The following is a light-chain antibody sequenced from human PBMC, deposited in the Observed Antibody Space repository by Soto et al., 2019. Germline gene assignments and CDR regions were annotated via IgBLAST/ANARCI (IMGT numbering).Light chain of an antibody. J-gene: IGKJ1*01. Sequence: DIQMTQSPSTLPASVGDRVTITCRASQSISSWLAWYQHKPGTAPKVLIYHASNLQSGVPSRFSGSGSGTEFTLTISSLQPDDFATYYCQQYYSYPWTFGQGTKVDIK. CDR1: QSISSW. V-gene: IGKV1-5*01. CDR2: HAS. CDR3: QQYYSYPWT.